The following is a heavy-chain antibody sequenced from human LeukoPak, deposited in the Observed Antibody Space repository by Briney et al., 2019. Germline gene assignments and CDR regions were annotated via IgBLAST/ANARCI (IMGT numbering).Heavy chain of an antibody. CDR2: ISSSSSYI. D-gene: IGHD3-9*01. V-gene: IGHV3-21*04. CDR3: AKDTRRLRYFDWLSRYGPFDY. CDR1: GFTFSSYS. Sequence: GSLRLSCAASGFTFSSYSMNWVRQAPGKGLEWVSSISSSSSYIYYADSVKGRFTISRDNAKNSLYLQMNSLRAEDTAVYYCAKDTRRLRYFDWLSRYGPFDYWGQGTLVTVSS. J-gene: IGHJ4*02.